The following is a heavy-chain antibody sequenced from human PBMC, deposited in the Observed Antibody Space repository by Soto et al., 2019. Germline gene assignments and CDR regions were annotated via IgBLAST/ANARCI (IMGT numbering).Heavy chain of an antibody. Sequence: GGSLRLSCAASGFTFSSYSMNWVRQAPGKGLEWVSSISSSSSYIYYADSVKGRFTISRDNAKNSLYLQMNSLRAEDTAVYYCARRQGYCSSTSCYPAGYGMDVWGQGTTVTVSS. CDR3: ARRQGYCSSTSCYPAGYGMDV. CDR2: ISSSSSYI. V-gene: IGHV3-21*01. J-gene: IGHJ6*02. CDR1: GFTFSSYS. D-gene: IGHD2-2*01.